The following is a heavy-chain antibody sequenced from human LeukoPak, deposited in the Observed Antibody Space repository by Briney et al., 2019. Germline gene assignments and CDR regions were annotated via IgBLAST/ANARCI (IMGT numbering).Heavy chain of an antibody. CDR2: INPNGDST. CDR1: GYTFTNYY. Sequence: ASVKVSCKASGYTFTNYYMHWVRQAPGQGLEWMGIINPNGDSTNYAQRFQGRVTMTRDTSTSTVYMELSSLRSEDTAVYYCARDADDSSGYSNFDYWGQGTLVTVSS. J-gene: IGHJ4*02. D-gene: IGHD3-22*01. V-gene: IGHV1-46*01. CDR3: ARDADDSSGYSNFDY.